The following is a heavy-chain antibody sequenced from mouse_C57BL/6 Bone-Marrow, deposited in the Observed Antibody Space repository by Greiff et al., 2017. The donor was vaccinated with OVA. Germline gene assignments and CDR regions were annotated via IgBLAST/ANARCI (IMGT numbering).Heavy chain of an antibody. CDR3: ARGSSYDFDY. D-gene: IGHD1-1*01. V-gene: IGHV1-4*01. J-gene: IGHJ2*01. Sequence: VQLQQSGAELARPGASVKLSCTSSCYTFPLSPLPFLPQTPCQGLPWIGYINPSGGYTKYNQKFKDKATLTADKSSSTAYMQLSSLTSEDSAVYDCARGSSYDFDYWGQGTTLTVSS. CDR2: INPSGGYT. CDR1: CYTFPLSP.